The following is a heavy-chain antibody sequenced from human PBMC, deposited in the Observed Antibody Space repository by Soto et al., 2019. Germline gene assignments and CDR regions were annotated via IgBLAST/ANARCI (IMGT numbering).Heavy chain of an antibody. J-gene: IGHJ6*02. Sequence: QITLKESGPTLVKPTQTLTLTCTFSAFSLSTGGVGVGWIRQPPGKALEWLALIYWDDDKRYSPSLRSRLTITKDTSQKQVVLTMTNMDPVDTATYYCIQSRCGGDCLQSYASYYYYGMDVWGQGTTVTVSS. CDR1: AFSLSTGGVG. V-gene: IGHV2-5*02. CDR2: IYWDDDK. CDR3: IQSRCGGDCLQSYASYYYYGMDV. D-gene: IGHD2-21*02.